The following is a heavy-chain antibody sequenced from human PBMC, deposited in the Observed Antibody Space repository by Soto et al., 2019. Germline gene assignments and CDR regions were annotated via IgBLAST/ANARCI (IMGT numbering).Heavy chain of an antibody. CDR1: GYTFTNYD. V-gene: IGHV1-8*01. J-gene: IGHJ4*02. CDR3: ARAPRNWGFDF. Sequence: ASVKVSCKASGYTFTNYDINWVRQTTGQGLEWMGWMNPNSGDTGYAQKFQDRVTMTRNTAISTAYMELSSLTFEDTAIYSCARAPRNWGFDFWGLGNLVTVSS. D-gene: IGHD7-27*01. CDR2: MNPNSGDT.